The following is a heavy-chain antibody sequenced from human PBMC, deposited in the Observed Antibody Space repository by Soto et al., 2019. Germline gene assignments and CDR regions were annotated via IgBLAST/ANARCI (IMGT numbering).Heavy chain of an antibody. J-gene: IGHJ4*02. CDR2: ISYDGSNK. CDR1: GFTFSSYG. V-gene: IGHV3-30*18. D-gene: IGHD5-18*01. CDR3: AKGFSYSVIDY. Sequence: QVQLVESGGGVVQPGRSLRLSCAASGFTFSSYGMHWVRQAPGKGLEWVAVISYDGSNKYYADSVKGRFTISRDNSKNPLYLQMSSLRAEDTAVYYCAKGFSYSVIDYWGQGTLGTVSS.